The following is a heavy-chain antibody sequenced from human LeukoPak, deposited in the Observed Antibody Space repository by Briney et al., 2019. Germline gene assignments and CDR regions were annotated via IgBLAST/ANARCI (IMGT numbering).Heavy chain of an antibody. CDR1: GGSISSSSYY. CDR3: ARIYCGGDCRGYYYHYYMDV. V-gene: IGHV4-39*07. CDR2: IHYSGST. J-gene: IGHJ6*03. D-gene: IGHD2-21*02. Sequence: SETLSLTRTVSGGSISSSSYYWGWIRQPPGKGLEWIGSIHYSGSTYYNPSLKSRVTISVDTSKNQFSLKLSSVTAADTAVYYCARIYCGGDCRGYYYHYYMDVWGKGTTVTISS.